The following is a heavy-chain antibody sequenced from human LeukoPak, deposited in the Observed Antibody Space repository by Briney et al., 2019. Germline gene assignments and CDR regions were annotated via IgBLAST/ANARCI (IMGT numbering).Heavy chain of an antibody. CDR1: GGSLHRSF. J-gene: IGHJ4*02. Sequence: SETLSLTCVVSGGSLHRSFWTWVRQPPGKGLEWIGRIYSSGTTDYSPSLKSRLTISIDTSKNQFSLRLASVTAADTAVYYCGRRPAVDGPIDNWGQGILVAVSS. D-gene: IGHD3/OR15-3a*01. V-gene: IGHV4-59*01. CDR3: GRRPAVDGPIDN. CDR2: IYSSGTT.